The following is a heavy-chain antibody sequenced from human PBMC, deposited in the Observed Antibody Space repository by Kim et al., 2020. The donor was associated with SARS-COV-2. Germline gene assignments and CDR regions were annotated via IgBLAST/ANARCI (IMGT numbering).Heavy chain of an antibody. V-gene: IGHV4-59*08. CDR1: GRSISGYY. CDR3: ARRSAGSGWFDP. J-gene: IGHJ5*02. CDR2: IYDSGST. Sequence: SETLSLTCTVSGRSISGYYWSWIRQPPGKGLECIGYIYDSGSTNYNPSLKSRGTISVDTSKNQVSLKLSSVTAADTAVYYCARRSAGSGWFDPWGQGT.